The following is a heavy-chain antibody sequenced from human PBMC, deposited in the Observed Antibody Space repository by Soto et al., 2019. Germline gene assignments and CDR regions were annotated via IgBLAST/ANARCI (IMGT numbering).Heavy chain of an antibody. V-gene: IGHV3-23*01. CDR3: AKDGDNVSTFDYYYYGMDV. J-gene: IGHJ6*02. CDR2: ISYTVGNT. Sequence: GGSLRLSCAASGFIFSSYAMSWVRQAPGKGLEWVSVISYTVGNTFYADSVKGRFTISRDNSKNTLYLQMNSLRAEDTAVYYCAKDGDNVSTFDYYYYGMDVWGQGTKVTVSS. CDR1: GFIFSSYA. D-gene: IGHD2-21*02.